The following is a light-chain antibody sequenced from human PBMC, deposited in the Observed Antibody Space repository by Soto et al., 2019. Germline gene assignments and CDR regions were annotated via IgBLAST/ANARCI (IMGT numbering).Light chain of an antibody. CDR2: ATS. CDR1: SSDVGTYNL. V-gene: IGLV2-23*01. J-gene: IGLJ3*02. CDR3: TSFARGSTLV. Sequence: QSALTQPAAVSGSPGQSITISCTGTSSDVGTYNLASWYQQYPGKAPKLMIYATSKRPSGVSNRFSGSKSGDTASLTISGLQAEDEADYYCTSFARGSTLVFGGGTKLTVL.